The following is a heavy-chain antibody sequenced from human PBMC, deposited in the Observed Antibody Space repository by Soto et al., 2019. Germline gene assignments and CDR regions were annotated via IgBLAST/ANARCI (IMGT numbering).Heavy chain of an antibody. V-gene: IGHV4-34*01. CDR2: INHSGST. CDR3: ARGYNWNDEFDY. CDR1: GGSFSGYY. D-gene: IGHD1-1*01. J-gene: IGHJ4*02. Sequence: SETLSLTCAVYGGSFSGYYWSWIRQPPGKGLEWIGEINHSGSTNYNPSLKSRVTISVDTSKNQFSLKLSSVTAADTAVYYCARGYNWNDEFDYWGQGTLVTVSS.